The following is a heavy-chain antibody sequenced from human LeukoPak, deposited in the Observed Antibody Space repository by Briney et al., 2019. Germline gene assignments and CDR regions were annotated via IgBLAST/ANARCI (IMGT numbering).Heavy chain of an antibody. Sequence: PGRSLRLSCAASGFTFSSYGMHWVRQAPGKGLEWVAVISYDGSNKYYADSVKGRFTISRDNSKNTLYLQMNSLRAEDTAVYYCAKVPSPTLVNDAFDIWGQGTMVTVSS. CDR3: AKVPSPTLVNDAFDI. CDR1: GFTFSSYG. J-gene: IGHJ3*02. D-gene: IGHD6-6*01. CDR2: ISYDGSNK. V-gene: IGHV3-30*18.